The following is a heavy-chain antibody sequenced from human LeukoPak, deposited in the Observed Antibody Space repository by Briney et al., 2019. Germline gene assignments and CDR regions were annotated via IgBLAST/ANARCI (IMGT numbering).Heavy chain of an antibody. D-gene: IGHD3-16*01. CDR1: GFTFDDYA. J-gene: IGHJ4*02. CDR3: AKEDRRGRHFDY. V-gene: IGHV3-9*01. CDR2: ISWNSGSI. Sequence: GGSLRLSCAASGFTFDDYAMHWVRQAPGKGLEWVSGISWNSGSIGYADSVKGRFTISRDNAKNSLYLQMNSLRAEDTALYYCAKEDRRGRHFDYWGQGALVTVSS.